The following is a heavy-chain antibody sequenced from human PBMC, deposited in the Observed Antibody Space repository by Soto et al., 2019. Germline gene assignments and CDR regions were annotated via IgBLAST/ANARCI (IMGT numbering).Heavy chain of an antibody. CDR3: AKDRDVYRNYDFEY. D-gene: IGHD4-4*01. V-gene: IGHV3-23*01. J-gene: IGHJ4*02. CDR1: GFTFTNYA. CDR2: SSGSGSGGST. Sequence: EVQLLESGGGLVQPGGSLRLSCAASGFTFTNYAMTWVRQAPGKGLEWVSISSGSGSGGSTNYADSVKGRFTISRDNSKNTLYLQMNGLRVEGTAVYYCAKDRDVYRNYDFEYRGQGTLVTVSS.